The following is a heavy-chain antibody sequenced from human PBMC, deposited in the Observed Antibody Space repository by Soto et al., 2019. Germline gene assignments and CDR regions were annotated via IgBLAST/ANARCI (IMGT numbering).Heavy chain of an antibody. CDR1: GFTFSSYG. CDR3: AKEGGLSGSYYISSSYYFDY. CDR2: ISYDGSNT. D-gene: IGHD1-26*01. V-gene: IGHV3-30*18. J-gene: IGHJ4*02. Sequence: GGSLRLSCVASGFTFSSYGMHWVRQAPGRGLEWVAIISYDGSNTYYADSVKGRFTISRDNSKNTLYLQMNSLRAEDTSVYYCAKEGGLSGSYYISSSYYFDYWGQGTLVTVSS.